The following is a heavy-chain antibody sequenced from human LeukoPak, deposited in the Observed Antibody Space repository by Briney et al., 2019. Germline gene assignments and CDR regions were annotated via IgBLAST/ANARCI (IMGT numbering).Heavy chain of an antibody. D-gene: IGHD1-14*01. Sequence: SETLSLTCAVYGGSFSGYYWSWIRQPPVKGLEWIGEINHSGSTNYNPSLKSRVTISVDTSKNQFSLKLSSVTAADTAVYYCARGQANTTFDYWGQGTLVTVSS. CDR3: ARGQANTTFDY. V-gene: IGHV4-34*01. CDR2: INHSGST. J-gene: IGHJ4*02. CDR1: GGSFSGYY.